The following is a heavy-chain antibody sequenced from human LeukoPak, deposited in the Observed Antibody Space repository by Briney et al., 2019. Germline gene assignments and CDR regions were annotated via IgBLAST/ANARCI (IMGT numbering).Heavy chain of an antibody. CDR2: ISGDGNKP. CDR1: GFTFSGCA. Sequence: GGSLRLSCATSGFTFSGCAMTWVRQARGKGLEWVSDISGDGNKPYYADSVKGRFTISRDNSKSTVYLQMNNLRAEDTAVYHCAKDPPQYYPNWHGGGEADYWGQGTLVTVSS. V-gene: IGHV3-23*01. D-gene: IGHD1-1*01. CDR3: AKDPPQYYPNWHGGGEADY. J-gene: IGHJ4*02.